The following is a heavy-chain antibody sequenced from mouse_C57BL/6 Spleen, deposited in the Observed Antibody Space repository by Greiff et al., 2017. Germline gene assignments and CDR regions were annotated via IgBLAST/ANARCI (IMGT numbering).Heavy chain of an antibody. CDR3: ARSYDYDVDY. CDR1: GYTFTSYW. D-gene: IGHD2-4*01. CDR2: IDPSDSYT. Sequence: QVQLQQSGAELVMPGASVKLSCKASGYTFTSYWMHWVKQRPGQGLEWIGEIDPSDSYTNYNQKFKGKSTLTVDKSSSTAYMQLSSLTSEDSAVYYCARSYDYDVDYWGQGTTLTVSS. J-gene: IGHJ2*01. V-gene: IGHV1-69*01.